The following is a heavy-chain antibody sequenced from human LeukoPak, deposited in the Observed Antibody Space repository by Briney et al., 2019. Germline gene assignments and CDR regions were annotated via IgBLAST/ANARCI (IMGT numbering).Heavy chain of an antibody. CDR1: GFTFSNFG. CDR3: VRDFPNSKPRFDW. J-gene: IGHJ4*02. Sequence: GGSLRLSCAASGFTFSNFGMSWVRQAPGKGLEWVSVISGSGGSTYYADSVKGRITISRENSKNTLYLQMTSLRLEDTAVYFCVRDFPNSKPRFDWWGQGTLVTVSS. V-gene: IGHV3-23*01. D-gene: IGHD2/OR15-2a*01. CDR2: ISGSGGST.